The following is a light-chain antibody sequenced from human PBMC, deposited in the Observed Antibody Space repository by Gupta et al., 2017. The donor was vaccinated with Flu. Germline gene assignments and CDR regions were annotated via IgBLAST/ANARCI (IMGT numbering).Light chain of an antibody. CDR1: NIRSKT. V-gene: IGLV3-21*02. CDR3: QLWDSSSDHVV. CDR2: DDS. Sequence: SYVLTQPPSVSVAPGQTAGITCGGNNIRSKTVHWYQQKPGQAPVLVVCDDSDRPSGIPERFSGSNSGNTATLIISRVEAGDEADYYCQLWDSSSDHVVFGGGTKLTVL. J-gene: IGLJ2*01.